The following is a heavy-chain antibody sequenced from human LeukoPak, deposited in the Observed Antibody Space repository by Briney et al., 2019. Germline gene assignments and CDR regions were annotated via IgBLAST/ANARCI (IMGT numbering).Heavy chain of an antibody. CDR3: AKGHYYGSGSLDY. D-gene: IGHD3-10*01. Sequence: DSEKGRFTISRDNSKNTLYVQMNSLRAEDTAVYYCAKGHYYGSGSLDYWGQGTLVTVSS. V-gene: IGHV3-23*01. J-gene: IGHJ4*02.